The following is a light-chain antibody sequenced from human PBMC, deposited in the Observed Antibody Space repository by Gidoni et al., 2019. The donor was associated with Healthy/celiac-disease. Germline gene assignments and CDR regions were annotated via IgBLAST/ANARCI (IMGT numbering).Light chain of an antibody. CDR1: SSDVGGYNY. Sequence: QSALTQPDSVSGSPGQSITISCTGTSSDVGGYNYVSWYQQHPGKAPKLMIYEVSNRPSGVSNRFPGSKSGNTASLTISGLQAEDEADYYCSSYTSSSTLVVFGGGTKLTVL. V-gene: IGLV2-14*01. J-gene: IGLJ2*01. CDR2: EVS. CDR3: SSYTSSSTLVV.